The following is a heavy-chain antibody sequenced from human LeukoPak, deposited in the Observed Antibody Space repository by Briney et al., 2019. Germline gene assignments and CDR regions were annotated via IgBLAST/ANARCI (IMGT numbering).Heavy chain of an antibody. CDR2: INPSGGST. CDR3: AKGGTYGGGVDY. D-gene: IGHD1-26*01. Sequence: GASMKVSCKASGYIFTSYYMHWVRQAPGQGLEWMGIINPSGGSTIYSQKFQGRVTVTTDMSTSTVYVQLTSLRSEDTAVYYCAKGGTYGGGVDYWGQGTLVTVSS. J-gene: IGHJ4*02. V-gene: IGHV1-46*01. CDR1: GYIFTSYY.